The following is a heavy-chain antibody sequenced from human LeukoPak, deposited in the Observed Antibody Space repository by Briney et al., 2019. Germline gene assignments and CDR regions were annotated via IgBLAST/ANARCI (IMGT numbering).Heavy chain of an antibody. J-gene: IGHJ4*02. D-gene: IGHD5-18*01. V-gene: IGHV3-30*18. Sequence: GGSLRLSCAASGFTFSSYGMHWVRQAPGKGLEWVAVISYDGSNKYYADSVKGRFTISRDNSKNTLYLQMNSLRAEDTAVYYCAKPTDRYSYGYEIDYWGQGTLVTVSS. CDR2: ISYDGSNK. CDR3: AKPTDRYSYGYEIDY. CDR1: GFTFSSYG.